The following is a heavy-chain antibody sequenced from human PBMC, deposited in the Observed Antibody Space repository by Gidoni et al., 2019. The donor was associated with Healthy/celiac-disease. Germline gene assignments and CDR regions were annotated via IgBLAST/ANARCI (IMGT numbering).Heavy chain of an antibody. D-gene: IGHD6-13*01. Sequence: QVQLQESGPGLVKPSQTLSLTCTVSGGSIRSGGYYWSWIRQHPGKGLEWIGYIYYSGSTYYNPSLKSRVNISVDTSKNQFSLKLSSVTAADTAVYYCARGSGWAAADHFDYWGQGTLVTVSS. CDR1: GGSIRSGGYY. CDR2: IYYSGST. V-gene: IGHV4-31*03. CDR3: ARGSGWAAADHFDY. J-gene: IGHJ4*02.